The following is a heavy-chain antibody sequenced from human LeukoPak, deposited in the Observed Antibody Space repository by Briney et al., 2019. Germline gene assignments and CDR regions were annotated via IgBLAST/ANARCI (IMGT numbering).Heavy chain of an antibody. CDR1: GFTFSSYE. Sequence: GGSLRLSCVASGFTFSSYEMNWVRQAPGKGLEWGAFIDRSGSTLYYADSVKGRFTISRDKAKNSPYLQMHSLRAEDTAVYYYTRPAGATSGCWGQGTLVTVSS. V-gene: IGHV3-48*03. D-gene: IGHD1-26*01. CDR3: TRPAGATSGC. CDR2: IDRSGSTL. J-gene: IGHJ4*02.